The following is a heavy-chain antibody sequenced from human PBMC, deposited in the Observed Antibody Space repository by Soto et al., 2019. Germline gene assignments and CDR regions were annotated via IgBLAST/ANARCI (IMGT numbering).Heavy chain of an antibody. CDR2: IYHSGST. J-gene: IGHJ4*02. Sequence: PSETLSLTCAVSGGSISSSNWWSWVRQPPGKGLEWIGGIYHSGSTSHNPSLKSRVTLSIDTSKNQFSLRLSSVTAADSAIYYCARRGRYCSSRTSCYFYFDSWVQGTLVTVSS. D-gene: IGHD2-2*01. CDR3: ARRGRYCSSRTSCYFYFDS. CDR1: GGSISSSNW. V-gene: IGHV4-4*02.